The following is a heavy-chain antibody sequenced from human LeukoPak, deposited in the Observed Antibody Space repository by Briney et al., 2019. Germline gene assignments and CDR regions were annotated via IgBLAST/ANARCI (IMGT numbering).Heavy chain of an antibody. CDR3: ARDYYPYDFWSGYGVLNYYYYMDV. D-gene: IGHD3-3*01. V-gene: IGHV1-2*02. CDR1: GYTFTDYY. Sequence: GASVKVSCKASGYTFTDYYMHWVRQAPGQGLEWMGWINPNIGSTNYAQKFQGRVTMTRDTSISTAYMELSRLRSDDTAVYYCARDYYPYDFWSGYGVLNYYYYMDVWGKGTTVTVSS. J-gene: IGHJ6*03. CDR2: INPNIGST.